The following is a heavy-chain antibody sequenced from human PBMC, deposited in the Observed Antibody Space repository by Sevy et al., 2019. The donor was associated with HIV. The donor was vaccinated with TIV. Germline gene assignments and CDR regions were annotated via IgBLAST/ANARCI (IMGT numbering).Heavy chain of an antibody. CDR3: ARLGRGHMATTRIDF. J-gene: IGHJ4*02. V-gene: IGHV4-39*01. D-gene: IGHD1-1*01. Sequence: SQTLSLTCTVSGDYISSSTYYWGWIRQPPGKGLEWNGNICYSGSTYYNPSLKSRVTISVDTSKNQFSLKMTSVTAADTAVYYCARLGRGHMATTRIDFWVQGALVTVSS. CDR2: ICYSGST. CDR1: GDYISSSTYY.